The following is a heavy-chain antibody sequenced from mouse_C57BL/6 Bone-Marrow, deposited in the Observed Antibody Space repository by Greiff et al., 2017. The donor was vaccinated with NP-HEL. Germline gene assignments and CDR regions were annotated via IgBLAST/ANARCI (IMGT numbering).Heavy chain of an antibody. V-gene: IGHV1-59*01. D-gene: IGHD2-3*01. CDR3: ARLWGWLEAWFAY. CDR2: IDPSDSYT. Sequence: QVQLQQPGAELVRPGTSVKLSCKASGYTFTSYWMHWVKQRPGPGLEWIGVIDPSDSYTNYNQKFKGKATLTVDTSSSTAYMQLSSLTSEDSAVYYCARLWGWLEAWFAYWGQGTLVTVSA. J-gene: IGHJ3*01. CDR1: GYTFTSYW.